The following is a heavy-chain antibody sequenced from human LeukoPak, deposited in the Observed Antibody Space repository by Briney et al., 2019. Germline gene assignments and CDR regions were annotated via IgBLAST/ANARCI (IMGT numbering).Heavy chain of an antibody. V-gene: IGHV3-30-3*01. CDR3: AGPRGYDFWGGYSDAFDI. CDR2: ISYDGSNK. J-gene: IGHJ3*02. CDR1: GFTFSSYA. D-gene: IGHD3-3*01. Sequence: GGSLRLSCAASGFTFSSYAMHWVRQAPGKGLEWVAVISYDGSNKYYADSVKGRFTISRDNSKNTLYLQMNSLRAEDTAVYYCAGPRGYDFWGGYSDAFDIWGQGTMVTVSS.